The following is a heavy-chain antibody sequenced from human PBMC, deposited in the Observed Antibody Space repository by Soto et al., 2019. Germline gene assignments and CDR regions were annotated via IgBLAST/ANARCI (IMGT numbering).Heavy chain of an antibody. CDR3: AKDRSGSSGPGLDD. CDR2: ISYDGSNK. D-gene: IGHD1-26*01. V-gene: IGHV3-30*18. J-gene: IGHJ4*02. Sequence: PXGSLRLTCAASGLTFSSFCMHWVRQAPGKGLEWVTVISYDGSNKYYADSVKGRFTISRDNSKNTLSLEMNSLRAEDTAVYYCAKDRSGSSGPGLDDWGQGTLVTVSS. CDR1: GLTFSSFC.